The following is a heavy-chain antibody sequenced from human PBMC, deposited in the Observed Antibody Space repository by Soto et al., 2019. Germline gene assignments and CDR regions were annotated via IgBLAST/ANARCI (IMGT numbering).Heavy chain of an antibody. V-gene: IGHV4-31*02. CDR3: ARGYCSSTSCYSNLRWFDP. CDR2: IYYSGST. D-gene: IGHD2-2*01. Sequence: LCGGSISSGGYYWSWIRQHPGKGLEWIGYIYYSGSTYYNPSLKSRVTISVDTSKNQFSLKLSSVTAADTAVYYCARGYCSSTSCYSNLRWFDPWGQGTLVTVSS. J-gene: IGHJ5*02. CDR1: GGSISSGGYY.